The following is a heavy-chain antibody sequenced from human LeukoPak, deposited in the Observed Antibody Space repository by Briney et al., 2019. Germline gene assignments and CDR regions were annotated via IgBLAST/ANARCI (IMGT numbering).Heavy chain of an antibody. CDR2: IIPIFGTA. D-gene: IGHD3-3*01. J-gene: IGHJ6*02. Sequence: SVTVSCTASGGTFSSYAISWVRQAPGQGLEWMGGIIPIFGTANYAQKFQGRVTITADESTSTAYMELSSLRSEDTAVYYCARVPSITIFGVDNYYYYGMDVWGQGTTVTVSS. CDR3: ARVPSITIFGVDNYYYYGMDV. CDR1: GGTFSSYA. V-gene: IGHV1-69*01.